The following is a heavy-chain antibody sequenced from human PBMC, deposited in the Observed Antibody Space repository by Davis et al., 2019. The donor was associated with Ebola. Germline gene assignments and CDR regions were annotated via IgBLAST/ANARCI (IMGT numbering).Heavy chain of an antibody. D-gene: IGHD3-22*01. CDR2: ISSSSSTI. Sequence: GESLKISCAASGFTFSSYSMNWVRQAPGKGLEWVSYISSSSSTIYYADSVKGRFTISRDNAKNSLYLQMNSLRDEDTAVYYCARDYDSSGYGGTYFDYWGQGTLVTVSS. CDR1: GFTFSSYS. J-gene: IGHJ4*02. V-gene: IGHV3-48*02. CDR3: ARDYDSSGYGGTYFDY.